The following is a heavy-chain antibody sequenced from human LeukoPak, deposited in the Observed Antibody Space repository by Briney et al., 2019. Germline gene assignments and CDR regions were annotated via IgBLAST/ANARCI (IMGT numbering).Heavy chain of an antibody. CDR3: ARAIWFGELGH. V-gene: IGHV4-34*01. J-gene: IGHJ4*02. D-gene: IGHD3-10*01. CDR1: GGSFSGYY. Sequence: PSETLSLTCAVYGGSFSGYYWSWIRQPPGKGLEWIGEINHSGSTNYNPSLKSRVTISVDTSKNQFSLKLSSVTAADTAVYYCARAIWFGELGHWGQGTLVTVSS. CDR2: INHSGST.